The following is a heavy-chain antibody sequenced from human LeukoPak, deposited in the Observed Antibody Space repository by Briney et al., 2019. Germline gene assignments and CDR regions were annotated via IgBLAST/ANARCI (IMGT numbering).Heavy chain of an antibody. CDR2: ISSSSSYI. D-gene: IGHD2-15*01. J-gene: IGHJ6*03. CDR1: GFTFSSYS. Sequence: GGSLRLSCAASGFTFSSYSMNWARQAPGKGLEWVSSISSSSSYIYYADSVKGRFTISRDNAKNSLYLQMNSLRAEDTAVYYCADYSPYYYMDVWGKGTTVTVSS. CDR3: ADYSPYYYMDV. V-gene: IGHV3-21*01.